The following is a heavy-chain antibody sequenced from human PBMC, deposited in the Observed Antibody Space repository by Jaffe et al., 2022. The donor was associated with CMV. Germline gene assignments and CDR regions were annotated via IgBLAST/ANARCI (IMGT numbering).Heavy chain of an antibody. Sequence: QLQLQESGPGLVKPSETLSLTCTVSGGSISSSSYYWGWIRQPPGKGLEWIGSIYYSGSTYYNPSLKSRVTISVDTSKNQFSLKLSSVTAADTAVYYCARPLGPSYGMDVWGQGTTVTVSS. J-gene: IGHJ6*02. CDR1: GGSISSSSYY. CDR3: ARPLGPSYGMDV. CDR2: IYYSGST. D-gene: IGHD7-27*01. V-gene: IGHV4-39*01.